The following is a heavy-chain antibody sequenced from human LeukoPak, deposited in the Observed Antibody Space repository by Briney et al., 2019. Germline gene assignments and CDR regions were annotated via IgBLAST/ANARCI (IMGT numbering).Heavy chain of an antibody. CDR2: ISGSGGST. D-gene: IGHD2-2*01. CDR1: GFTFTSYW. J-gene: IGHJ4*02. V-gene: IGHV3-23*01. CDR3: AKDRDIVVVPAAMGADY. Sequence: GGSLRLSCAASGFTFTSYWMSWVRQAPGKGLEWVSAISGSGGSTYYADSVKGRFTISRDNSKNTLYLQMNSLRAEDTAVYYCAKDRDIVVVPAAMGADYWGQGTLVTVSS.